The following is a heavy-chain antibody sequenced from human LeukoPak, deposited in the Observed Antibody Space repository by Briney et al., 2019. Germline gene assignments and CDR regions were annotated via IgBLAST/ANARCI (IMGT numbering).Heavy chain of an antibody. CDR2: IGSSGSTI. CDR3: AKAIVVLISGQFWDY. Sequence: GGSLRLSCAASGFTFSSYAMSWVRQAPGKGLEWVSYIGSSGSTIYYADSVKGRFTISRDNAKNSLYLQMNSLRAEDTAIYYCAKAIVVLISGQFWDYWGQGTLVTVSS. V-gene: IGHV3-48*04. D-gene: IGHD3-22*01. CDR1: GFTFSSYA. J-gene: IGHJ4*02.